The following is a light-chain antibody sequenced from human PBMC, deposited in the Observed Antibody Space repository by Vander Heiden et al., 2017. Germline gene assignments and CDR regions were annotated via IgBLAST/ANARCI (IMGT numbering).Light chain of an antibody. Sequence: DTKMTQSPSTLSASVEDRVTITCRASQSIITSLAWYQQKQGKAPRLLIYKVSTLETGVPSRFSGSGSGTDFTLTITSLQPEDFATYYCQQYNSYWNFGQGTKVELK. J-gene: IGKJ1*01. CDR2: KVS. CDR1: QSIITS. CDR3: QQYNSYWN. V-gene: IGKV1-5*03.